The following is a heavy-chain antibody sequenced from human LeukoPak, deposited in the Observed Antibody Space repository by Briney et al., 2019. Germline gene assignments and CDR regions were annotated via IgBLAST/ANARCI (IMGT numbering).Heavy chain of an antibody. CDR1: GGSITSRDYY. Sequence: SETLSLTCTVSGGSITSRDYYWGWIRQTPGKGLDWIGSIYYSGSTYYNPSLKGRITMSVDTSKNQFSLNMTSVTAADTSVYYCAKRPATQYYFDYWGQGTLVTVSS. CDR3: AKRPATQYYFDY. V-gene: IGHV4-39*01. CDR2: IYYSGST. D-gene: IGHD6-19*01. J-gene: IGHJ4*02.